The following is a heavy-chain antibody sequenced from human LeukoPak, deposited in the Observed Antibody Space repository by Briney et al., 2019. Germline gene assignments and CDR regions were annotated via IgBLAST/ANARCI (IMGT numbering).Heavy chain of an antibody. Sequence: SETLSLTCTVSGDSISITNYYWTWIRQPPGKGLEWIVYIHYTGSTNYNPSLKSRVTISVDTSKNQFSLKLTSVTAADTAVYCCARDRLGYPVDYWGQGTLVTVSS. CDR1: GDSISITNYY. V-gene: IGHV4-61*01. D-gene: IGHD6-25*01. CDR2: IHYTGST. CDR3: ARDRLGYPVDY. J-gene: IGHJ4*02.